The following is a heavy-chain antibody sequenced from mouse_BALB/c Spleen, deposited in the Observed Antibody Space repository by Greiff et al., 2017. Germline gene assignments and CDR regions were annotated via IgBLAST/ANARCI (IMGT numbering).Heavy chain of an antibody. CDR3: ARDYYGNYHFDY. CDR1: GFTFSSYG. CDR2: INSNGGST. J-gene: IGHJ2*01. D-gene: IGHD2-1*01. V-gene: IGHV5-6-3*01. Sequence: EVQLVESGGGLVQPGGSLKLSCAASGFTFSSYGMSWVRQTPDKRLELVATINSNGGSTYYPDSVKGRFTISRDNAKNTLYLQMSSLKSEDTAMYYCARDYYGNYHFDYWGQGTTLTVSS.